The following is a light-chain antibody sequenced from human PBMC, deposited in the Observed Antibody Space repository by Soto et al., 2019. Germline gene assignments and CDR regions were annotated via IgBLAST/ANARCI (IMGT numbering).Light chain of an antibody. CDR1: QGIRND. J-gene: IGKJ4*01. CDR3: LQDYNYPLT. V-gene: IGKV1-6*01. Sequence: AIQMTQSPSSLSAAVGDRVTITCRASQGIRNDLGWYQQKPGNAPKLLIYAASSLQSGVPSRFSGSRSGADFTLTISSLPTEDFATYYCLQDYNYPLTFGGGTKVDIK. CDR2: AAS.